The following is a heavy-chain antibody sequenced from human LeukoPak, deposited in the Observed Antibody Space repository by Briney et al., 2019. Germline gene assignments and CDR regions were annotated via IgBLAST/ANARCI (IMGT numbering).Heavy chain of an antibody. Sequence: PGGSLRLSCAPYEFTFNNYTLNWVRQVPGKGLEWVSSINNSSRYISYADSVNGRFTISRDNAKNSLYLQMNSLRAEDTAVYYCARDLGIVYYYGMDVWGQGTTVIVSS. CDR1: EFTFNNYT. V-gene: IGHV3-21*01. CDR2: INNSSRYI. J-gene: IGHJ6*02. CDR3: ARDLGIVYYYGMDV. D-gene: IGHD7-27*01.